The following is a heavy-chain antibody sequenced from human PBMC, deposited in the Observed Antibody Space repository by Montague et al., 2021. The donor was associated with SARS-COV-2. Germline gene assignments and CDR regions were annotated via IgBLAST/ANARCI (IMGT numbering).Heavy chain of an antibody. CDR2: IHSSGST. J-gene: IGHJ4*02. D-gene: IGHD6-25*01. CDR3: ARRLGGSGWLDY. CDR1: GGSISSGSYY. V-gene: IGHV4-39*01. Sequence: ETLSLTCTVAGGSISSGSYYWGWIRQPPGKGLEWIGNIHSSGSTYYKSRVTISVDTSKNQFSLRVTSVTAADTAVYYCARRLGGSGWLDYWGQGTLVTVSS.